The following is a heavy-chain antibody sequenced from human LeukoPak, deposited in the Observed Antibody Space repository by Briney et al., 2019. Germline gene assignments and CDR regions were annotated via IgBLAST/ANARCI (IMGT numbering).Heavy chain of an antibody. J-gene: IGHJ2*01. CDR2: IWYGGSNK. D-gene: IGHD2-2*01. CDR1: GGTFSSYG. CDR3: AKDRYCSSTSCYAWYFDL. V-gene: IGHV3-30*02. Sequence: WGALRLSCAASGGTFSSYGLHWVRQAPGKGLEWVGFIWYGGSNKYYADSVKGRFTISRDNSKNTLYLQMNSLRAEDTAVYYCAKDRYCSSTSCYAWYFDLWGRGTLVTVSS.